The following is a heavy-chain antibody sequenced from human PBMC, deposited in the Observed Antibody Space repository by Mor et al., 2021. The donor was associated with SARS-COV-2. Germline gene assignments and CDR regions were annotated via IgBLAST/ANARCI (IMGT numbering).Heavy chain of an antibody. V-gene: IGHV3-30*01. D-gene: IGHD2-2*01. J-gene: IGHJ3*02. Sequence: ESVKGRFTISRDNSKNTLDLEMNSLKVEDTAMYYCAREGECTTASGAFDIWGQGTTVTVSS. CDR3: AREGECTTASGAFDI.